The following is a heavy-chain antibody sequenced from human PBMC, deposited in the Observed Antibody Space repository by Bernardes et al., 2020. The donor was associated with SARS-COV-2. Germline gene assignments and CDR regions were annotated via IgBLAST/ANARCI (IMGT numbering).Heavy chain of an antibody. CDR2: ISYDGNKR. J-gene: IGHJ4*02. D-gene: IGHD1-1*01. Sequence: GGSLRLSCVASGFTFNSYAMHWVRQAPGKGLEWVAVISYDGNKRYYVESVKGRFAISRDNSKNTVYLQMNSLRPEDTAVYFCAKDLAWKDVGHIFEYWGQGALVTVSS. CDR3: AKDLAWKDVGHIFEY. CDR1: GFTFNSYA. V-gene: IGHV3-30*18.